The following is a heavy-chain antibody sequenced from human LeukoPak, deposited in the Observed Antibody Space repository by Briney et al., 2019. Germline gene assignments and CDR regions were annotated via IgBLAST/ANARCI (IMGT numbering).Heavy chain of an antibody. CDR2: IYYSEST. V-gene: IGHV4-59*01. CDR1: GGSISSYY. CDR3: ARALLRYDSSSRALHWYFDL. J-gene: IGHJ2*01. Sequence: PSETLSLTCSVSGGSISSYYWSWIRQPPGKGLEWIAYIYYSESTNYNPSLKSRVTISVDTPKNQFPLKLTSVTAADTAVYYCARALLRYDSSSRALHWYFDLWGRGTLVTVSS. D-gene: IGHD3-22*01.